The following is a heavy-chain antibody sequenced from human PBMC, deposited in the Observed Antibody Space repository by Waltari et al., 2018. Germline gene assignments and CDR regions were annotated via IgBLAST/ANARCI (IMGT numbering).Heavy chain of an antibody. CDR3: ATSGWYCFDY. CDR2: IKQDGSEK. CDR1: GFTLSSFS. Sequence: EVQLVESGGGLVQPGGSLRLSCAASGFTLSSFSMNWVRQTPGKGLEWVAGIKQDGSEKYYADSVKGRFTISRDNAKNSLYLQMNSLRAEDTAVYYCATSGWYCFDYWGQGTLVTVSS. J-gene: IGHJ4*02. D-gene: IGHD6-19*01. V-gene: IGHV3-7*01.